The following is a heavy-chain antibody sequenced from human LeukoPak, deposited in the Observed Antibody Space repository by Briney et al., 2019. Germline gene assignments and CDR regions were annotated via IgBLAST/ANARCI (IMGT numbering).Heavy chain of an antibody. Sequence: ASVKVSCKASGGTFSSYAISWVRQAPGQGLEWMGGIIPIFGTANYAQKFQGRVTITTDESTSTAYMELSSLRSEDTAVYYCARGAVYGSSTSCPPDYWGQGTLVTVSS. CDR1: GGTFSSYA. CDR3: ARGAVYGSSTSCPPDY. J-gene: IGHJ4*02. V-gene: IGHV1-69*05. D-gene: IGHD2-2*01. CDR2: IIPIFGTA.